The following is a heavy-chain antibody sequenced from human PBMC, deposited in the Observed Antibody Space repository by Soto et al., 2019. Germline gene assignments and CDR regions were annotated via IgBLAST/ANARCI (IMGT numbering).Heavy chain of an antibody. J-gene: IGHJ4*02. D-gene: IGHD5-12*01. CDR2: INPSGGST. CDR1: GYTFTSYY. Sequence: VASVKVSCKASGYTFTSYYMHWVRQAPGQGLEWMGIINPSGGSTSYAQKFQGRVTTTRDTSTSTVYMELSSLRSEDTAVYYCARDQVTEMATITSDQVFDYWGQGTLVTVSS. CDR3: ARDQVTEMATITSDQVFDY. V-gene: IGHV1-46*01.